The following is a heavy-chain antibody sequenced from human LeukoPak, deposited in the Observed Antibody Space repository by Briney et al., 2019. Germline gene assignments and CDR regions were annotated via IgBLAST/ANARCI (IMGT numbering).Heavy chain of an antibody. CDR3: ARGVVTMVRGVSSPFDY. J-gene: IGHJ4*02. V-gene: IGHV4-59*01. Sequence: PSETLSLTCTVSGGSISSYYWSWIRQPPGKGLEWIGYIYYSGSTNYNPSLKSRVTISVDTSKNQFSLKLSSVTAADTAVYCCARGVVTMVRGVSSPFDYWGQGTLVTVSS. D-gene: IGHD3-10*01. CDR2: IYYSGST. CDR1: GGSISSYY.